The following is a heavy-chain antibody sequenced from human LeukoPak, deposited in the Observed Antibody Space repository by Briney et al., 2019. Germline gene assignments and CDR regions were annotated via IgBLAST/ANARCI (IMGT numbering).Heavy chain of an antibody. Sequence: ASVKASCKASGGTFSSYSISWVRQAPGQGLEWMGGIIPIFDTADYAQKFQGRVTITADESTSTAYMELSSLRSEDTAVYYCARVPDTSYYYYGMDVWGQGTTVTVSS. CDR1: GGTFSSYS. V-gene: IGHV1-69*13. CDR3: ARVPDTSYYYYGMDV. J-gene: IGHJ6*02. D-gene: IGHD2/OR15-2a*01. CDR2: IIPIFDTA.